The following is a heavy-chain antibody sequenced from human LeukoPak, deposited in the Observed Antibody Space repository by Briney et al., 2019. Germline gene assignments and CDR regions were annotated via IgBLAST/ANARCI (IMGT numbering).Heavy chain of an antibody. V-gene: IGHV3-74*01. CDR2: INTDGTVT. CDR3: ATKQWLAPPPDS. Sequence: GGSLRLSCAASGFTFSKYWMLWVRQAPGKGLESVSRINTDGTVTTYADSVKGRFTVSRDNADNTVFLQMNSVRDEDTAVYYCATKQWLAPPPDSWGQGTPVTVSS. D-gene: IGHD6-19*01. J-gene: IGHJ4*02. CDR1: GFTFSKYW.